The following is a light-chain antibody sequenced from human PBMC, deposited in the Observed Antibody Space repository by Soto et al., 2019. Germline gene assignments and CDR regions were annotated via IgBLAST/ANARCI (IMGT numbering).Light chain of an antibody. Sequence: EIVLTQSPGTLSLSPGERATLSCRASQSVSSSYLAWYQQKPGQAPRLLIYGASSRATGIPDRFSDSGSGTDFTLTISRLEPEDFAVYYCQQNGGSGVTFGQGTRLEIK. CDR2: GAS. V-gene: IGKV3-20*01. CDR3: QQNGGSGVT. CDR1: QSVSSSY. J-gene: IGKJ5*01.